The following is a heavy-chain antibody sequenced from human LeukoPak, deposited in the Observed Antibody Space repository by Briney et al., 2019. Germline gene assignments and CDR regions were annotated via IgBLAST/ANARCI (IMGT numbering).Heavy chain of an antibody. CDR3: ARAIATSGAYAFDI. CDR1: GDSVSSTSAT. Sequence: SQTLSLTYAISGDSVSSTSATWNRIRQSPSRGLEWLGRAYYRSKWYIDYALSVKSRMTINPDTSKNQFSLQLNSVTPEDTAVYYCARAIATSGAYAFDIWGQGTMVTVSS. D-gene: IGHD6-13*01. CDR2: AYYRSKWYI. J-gene: IGHJ3*02. V-gene: IGHV6-1*01.